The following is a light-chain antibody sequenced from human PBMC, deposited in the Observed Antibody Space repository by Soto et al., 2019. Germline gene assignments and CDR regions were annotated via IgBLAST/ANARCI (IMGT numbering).Light chain of an antibody. CDR3: HQYHNWPIT. J-gene: IGKJ5*01. CDR1: QTINNN. V-gene: IGKV3-15*01. CDR2: GAS. Sequence: VMTHAPATLSVCPWEIATLSCRASQTINNNVAWYQLKNGQVPRLVIYGASTRATGISARFSCSGSVTEFTLTISSLQSEDFAVYYRHQYHNWPITFGQGTRLEIK.